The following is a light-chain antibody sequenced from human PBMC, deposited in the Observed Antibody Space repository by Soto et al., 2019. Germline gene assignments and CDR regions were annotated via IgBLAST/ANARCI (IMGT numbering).Light chain of an antibody. J-gene: IGLJ2*01. CDR3: QSYDSSLSGDVV. Sequence: QLVLTQPPSVSGAPGQRVTISCTGSSSNIGAGYDVHWYQQLPGTAPKLLIYGNSNRPSGVPDRFSGSKSGTSASLAITGLHAEDEADYYCQSYDSSLSGDVVFGGGTKLTVL. CDR1: SSNIGAGYD. V-gene: IGLV1-40*01. CDR2: GNS.